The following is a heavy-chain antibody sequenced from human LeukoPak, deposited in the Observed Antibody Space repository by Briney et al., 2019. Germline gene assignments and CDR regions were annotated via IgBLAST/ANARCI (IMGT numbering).Heavy chain of an antibody. CDR2: ISYDGSKK. J-gene: IGHJ4*02. V-gene: IGHV3-30*03. D-gene: IGHD5-12*01. Sequence: GRSLRLSCAASGFIFSNYGMHWVRQAPGKGLEWVAVISYDGSKKYYADSVKGRFTISRDNAKNTLYLQMNSLRAEDTAVYYCAREGGCDPFEHWGQGTLVTVSS. CDR1: GFIFSNYG. CDR3: AREGGCDPFEH.